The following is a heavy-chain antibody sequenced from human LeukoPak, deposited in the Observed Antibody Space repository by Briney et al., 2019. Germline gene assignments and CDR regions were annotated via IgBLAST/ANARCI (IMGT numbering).Heavy chain of an antibody. CDR1: GFTFTTYG. CDR3: ARDHSSGYYVGGAFDL. J-gene: IGHJ3*01. CDR2: IRYDGSNK. V-gene: IGHV3-30*02. Sequence: GGSLRLSCAASGFTFTTYGMHWVRQAPGKGLEWVAFIRYDGSNKYYADSVKGRFTISRDNAKNSLYLQMTSLRAEDTAVYYCARDHSSGYYVGGAFDLWGQGTMVTVSS. D-gene: IGHD3-22*01.